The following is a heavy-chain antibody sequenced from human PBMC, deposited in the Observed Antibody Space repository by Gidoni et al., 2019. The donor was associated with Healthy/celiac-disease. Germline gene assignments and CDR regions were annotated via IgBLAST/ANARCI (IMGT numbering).Heavy chain of an antibody. CDR3: ARWAVAGREFVDY. Sequence: EVQLVESGGGVVQPGGSLRLSCAASGLHFSSYEMNWVRQAPGKGLEWVSYISSSGSTIYYADSVKGRFTISRDNAKNSLYLQMNSLRAEDTAVYYCARWAVAGREFVDYWGQGTLVTVSS. CDR2: ISSSGSTI. CDR1: GLHFSSYE. V-gene: IGHV3-48*03. J-gene: IGHJ4*02. D-gene: IGHD6-19*01.